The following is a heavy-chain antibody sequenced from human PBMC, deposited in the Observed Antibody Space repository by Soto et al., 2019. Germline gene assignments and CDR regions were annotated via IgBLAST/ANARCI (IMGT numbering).Heavy chain of an antibody. CDR3: ARQGSGSYFGGYYYYYGMDV. V-gene: IGHV4-39*01. J-gene: IGHJ6*02. D-gene: IGHD1-26*01. CDR1: GGSISSSSYY. CDR2: IYYSGST. Sequence: SETLSLTCTVSGGSISSSSYYWGWIRQPPGKGLEWIGSIYYSGSTYYNPSLKSRVTISVDTSKNQFSLKLSSVTAADTAVYYCARQGSGSYFGGYYYYYGMDVWGQGTTVTV.